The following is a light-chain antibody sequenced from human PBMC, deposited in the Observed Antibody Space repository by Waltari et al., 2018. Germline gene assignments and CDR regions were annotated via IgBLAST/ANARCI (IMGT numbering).Light chain of an antibody. CDR1: SSDIGDYDY. Sequence: QSALTQPASVSGSPGQSITISCTGSSSDIGDYDYFSWYQQHPGEAPKLIIYDVTHRPSGIFNRCSGSNSGSAASLTISGLQAEDEADYYCSSYTNRILVFGGGTKLTVL. V-gene: IGLV2-14*03. CDR3: SSYTNRILV. J-gene: IGLJ2*01. CDR2: DVT.